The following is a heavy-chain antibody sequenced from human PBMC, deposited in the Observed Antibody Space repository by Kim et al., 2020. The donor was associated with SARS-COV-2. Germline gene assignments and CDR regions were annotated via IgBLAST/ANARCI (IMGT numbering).Heavy chain of an antibody. CDR3: ARGRVPYV. J-gene: IGHJ6*02. CDR2: GST. V-gene: IGHV4-59*09. Sequence: GSTDYNPSLRSRLTISLDISKNEFSLKLSSLTAADTATYYGARGRVPYVWGQGTTVTVSS.